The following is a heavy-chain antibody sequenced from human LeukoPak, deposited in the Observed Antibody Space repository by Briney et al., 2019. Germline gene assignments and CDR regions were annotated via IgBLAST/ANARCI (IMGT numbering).Heavy chain of an antibody. CDR1: GFTFSSYA. CDR2: ISYEGSNK. CDR3: ARDPEGHCSGGSCYSSYFDY. J-gene: IGHJ4*02. D-gene: IGHD2-15*01. Sequence: PGGSLRLSCAASGFTFSSYAMHWVRQAPGKGLEWVAVISYEGSNKYYADSVKGRFTISRDNSKNTLYLQMNSLRAEDTAVHYCARDPEGHCSGGSCYSSYFDYWGQGTLVTVSS. V-gene: IGHV3-30-3*01.